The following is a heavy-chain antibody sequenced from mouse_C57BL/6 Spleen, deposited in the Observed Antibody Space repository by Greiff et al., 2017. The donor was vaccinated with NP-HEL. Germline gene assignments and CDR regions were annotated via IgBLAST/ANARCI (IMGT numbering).Heavy chain of an antibody. D-gene: IGHD1-1*01. J-gene: IGHJ2*01. CDR1: GYAFSSSW. CDR2: IYPGDGDT. CDR3: AREDYYGSSDEFDY. V-gene: IGHV1-82*01. Sequence: QVQLQQSGPELVKPGASVKISCKASGYAFSSSWMNWVKQRPGKGLEWIGRIYPGDGDTNYNGKFKGKATLTADKSSSTAYMQLSSLTSEDSAVYCCAREDYYGSSDEFDYWGQGTTLTVSS.